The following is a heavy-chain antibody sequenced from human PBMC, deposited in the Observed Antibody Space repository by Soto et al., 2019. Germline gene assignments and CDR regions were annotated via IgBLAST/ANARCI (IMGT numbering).Heavy chain of an antibody. CDR2: IYYSGST. CDR3: ARHSGPYASSWFDA. D-gene: IGHD6-6*01. V-gene: IGHV4-59*05. CDR1: GGSITDYS. J-gene: IGHJ5*02. Sequence: SETLSLTCTVSGGSITDYSWVWIRQPAGKGLEWIGSIYYSGSTYYNPSLKSRVTISINTSKNQMSLELTSVTAADTAVYYCARHSGPYASSWFDAWGQGTLVTVSS.